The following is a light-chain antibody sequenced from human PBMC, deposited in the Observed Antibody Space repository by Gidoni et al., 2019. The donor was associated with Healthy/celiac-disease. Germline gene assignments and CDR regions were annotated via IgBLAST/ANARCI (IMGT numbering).Light chain of an antibody. Sequence: EIVMTQSPATLSVSPGERATLSCRASQSVSSNLAWYQQTPGQAPRLLISGASTRAPGIPARFSGSGSGTEFTLTISSLKSEDFAVYYCQQYNNWPPGDTFGQGTKLEIK. J-gene: IGKJ2*01. CDR1: QSVSSN. V-gene: IGKV3-15*01. CDR2: GAS. CDR3: QQYNNWPPGDT.